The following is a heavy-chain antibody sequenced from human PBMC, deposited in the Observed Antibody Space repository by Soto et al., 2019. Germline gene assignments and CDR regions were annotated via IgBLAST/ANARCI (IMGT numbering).Heavy chain of an antibody. J-gene: IGHJ4*02. CDR1: GFTFSSYA. V-gene: IGHV3-30-3*01. CDR2: ISYDGSNK. CDR3: ARDPMTTVVGAY. Sequence: QVQLVESGGGVVQPGRSLRLSCAASGFTFSSYAMHWVRQAPGKGLEWVAVISYDGSNKYYADSVKGRFTISRDNSKNPLYLQMNSLRAEDTAVYYCARDPMTTVVGAYWGQGTLVTVSS. D-gene: IGHD4-17*01.